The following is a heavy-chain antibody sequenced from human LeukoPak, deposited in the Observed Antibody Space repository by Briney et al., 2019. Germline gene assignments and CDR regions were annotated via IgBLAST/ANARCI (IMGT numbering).Heavy chain of an antibody. V-gene: IGHV3-21*01. D-gene: IGHD6-13*01. J-gene: IGHJ6*03. CDR1: GFTFSSYS. CDR3: ARGASSSWYYYYYYMDV. Sequence: AGGSLRLSCAASGFTFSSYSMNWVRQAPGKGLEWVSSISSSSSYIYYADSVKGRFTISRDNAKNSLYLQMNSLRAEDTAVYYCARGASSSWYYYYYYMDVWGKGTTVTISS. CDR2: ISSSSSYI.